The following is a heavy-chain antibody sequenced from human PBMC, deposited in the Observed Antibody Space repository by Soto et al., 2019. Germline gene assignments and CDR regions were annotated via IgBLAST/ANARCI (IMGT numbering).Heavy chain of an antibody. CDR3: ARDIHITLSGEDYWDFDL. Sequence: QVQLVESGGGVVQPGRSLRLSCAASGFTFSNYGMHWVRQAPGKGLEWVAVIAHDGSYDYYAGSVKGRFTISRDNSKNTLYLEINSLRVDDTAMYYCARDIHITLSGEDYWDFDLWGRGTLVAV. CDR1: GFTFSNYG. CDR2: IAHDGSYD. J-gene: IGHJ2*01. D-gene: IGHD6-19*01. V-gene: IGHV3-30*03.